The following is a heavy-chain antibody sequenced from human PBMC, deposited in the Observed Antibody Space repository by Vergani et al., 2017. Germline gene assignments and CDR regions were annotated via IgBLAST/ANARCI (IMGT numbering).Heavy chain of an antibody. V-gene: IGHV4-34*01. Sequence: QVQLQQWGAGLLKPSETLSLTCAVYGGSFSGYYWSWIRQPPGKGLEWIGEINQSGSTNYNPSLKSRVTISVDTSKNQFSLKLSSVTAADTAVYYCARVPRWLQLRYFDYWGQGTLVTVSS. CDR1: GGSFSGYY. D-gene: IGHD5-24*01. CDR3: ARVPRWLQLRYFDY. J-gene: IGHJ4*02. CDR2: INQSGST.